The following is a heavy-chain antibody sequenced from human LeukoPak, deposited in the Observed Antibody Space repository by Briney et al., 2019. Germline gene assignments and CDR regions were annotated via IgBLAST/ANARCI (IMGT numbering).Heavy chain of an antibody. V-gene: IGHV4-34*01. J-gene: IGHJ5*02. CDR1: GGSFSGYY. CDR2: INHSGST. D-gene: IGHD2-15*01. Sequence: SETLSLTCAVYGGSFSGYYWSWIRQPPGKGLEWMWEINHSGSTNYNPSLKSRVTISVDTSKNQFSLKLSSVTAADTAVYYCARGRLVVVVAATRGSWFDPWGQGTLVTVSS. CDR3: ARGRLVVVVAATRGSWFDP.